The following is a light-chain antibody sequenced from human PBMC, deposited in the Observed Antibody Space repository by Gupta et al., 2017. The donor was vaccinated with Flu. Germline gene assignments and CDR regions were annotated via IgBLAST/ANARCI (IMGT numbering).Light chain of an antibody. CDR1: SSNIGSNY. J-gene: IGLJ3*02. Sequence: QSVLTQPPSASGTPGQRVTISCSGSSSNIGSNYVYWYQQRPGTAPKLLVYRNNQRPSGVPDRFSGSKSGTSASLAIXGXRSEDEXDYYCAAWDDSLSGRVFGGGTKLTVL. V-gene: IGLV1-47*01. CDR2: RNN. CDR3: AAWDDSLSGRV.